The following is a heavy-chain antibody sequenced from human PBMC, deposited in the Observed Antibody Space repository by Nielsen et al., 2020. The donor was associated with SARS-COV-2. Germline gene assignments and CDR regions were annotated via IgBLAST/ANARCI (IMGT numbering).Heavy chain of an antibody. CDR2: IDWDDDK. CDR1: GFSFSTSEVG. J-gene: IGHJ6*02. Sequence: SGPTLVKPTQTLTLLCTFSGFSFSTSEVGVSWIRQPPGKALEWLALIDWDDDKYYSTSLKTRLTISKDTSKNQVVLTMTNMDPVDTATYYCARLTVAGSLLGYYYYYGMDVWGQGTTVTVSS. CDR3: ARLTVAGSLLGYYYYYGMDV. V-gene: IGHV2-70*01. D-gene: IGHD6-19*01.